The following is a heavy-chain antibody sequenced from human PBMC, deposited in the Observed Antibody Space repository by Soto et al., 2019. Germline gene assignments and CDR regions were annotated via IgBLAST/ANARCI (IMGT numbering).Heavy chain of an antibody. J-gene: IGHJ4*02. V-gene: IGHV4-59*01. D-gene: IGHD4-4*01. CDR3: ARSMTTDPVFDY. Sequence: KSSETLSLTCTVSGGSISSYYWSWIRQPPGKGLEWIGYIYYSGSTNYNPSLKSRVTISVDTSKNQFSLKLSSVTAADTAVYYCARSMTTDPVFDYWGPGTLVTVSS. CDR1: GGSISSYY. CDR2: IYYSGST.